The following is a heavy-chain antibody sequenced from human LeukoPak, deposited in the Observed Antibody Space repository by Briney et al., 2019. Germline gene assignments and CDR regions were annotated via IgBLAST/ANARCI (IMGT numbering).Heavy chain of an antibody. V-gene: IGHV3-21*01. CDR3: ARRPDFDWLYYSPPTDYFDY. CDR1: RFTFSSYS. D-gene: IGHD3-9*01. CDR2: ISISSSYI. Sequence: GGSLRLSCAASRFTFSSYSMNWVRQAPGKGLEWVSSISISSSYIYYADSVKGRFTISRDKANNSLYLQMNSLRAEDTAVYYCARRPDFDWLYYSPPTDYFDYWGQGTLVSVSS. J-gene: IGHJ4*02.